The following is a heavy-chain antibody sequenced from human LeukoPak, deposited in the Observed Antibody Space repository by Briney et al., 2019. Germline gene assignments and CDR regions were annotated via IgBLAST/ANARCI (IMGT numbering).Heavy chain of an antibody. Sequence: SETLSLTCTVSGGSLSSFYWSWFRQPPGKGLEWIGYIYYSGSTDYNPSLKSRVTISVDTSKNEFSLKLSSVTAADTAVYYCAREGGYYYDSSGYYAIWGQGTMVTVSS. J-gene: IGHJ3*02. CDR1: GGSLSSFY. CDR2: IYYSGST. V-gene: IGHV4-59*12. CDR3: AREGGYYYDSSGYYAI. D-gene: IGHD3-22*01.